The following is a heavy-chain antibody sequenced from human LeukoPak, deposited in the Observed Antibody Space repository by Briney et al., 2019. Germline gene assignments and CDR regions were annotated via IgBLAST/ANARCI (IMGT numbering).Heavy chain of an antibody. J-gene: IGHJ2*01. Sequence: SETLSLTCTVSGGSISSYYWSWIRQPPGKGLEWIGYIYYSGSTNYNPSLKSRVTISVDTSKNQFSLKLSSVTAADTAVYYRARLDPLYYYDSSGPFDLWGRGTLVTVSS. CDR3: ARLDPLYYYDSSGPFDL. CDR1: GGSISSYY. V-gene: IGHV4-59*08. D-gene: IGHD3-22*01. CDR2: IYYSGST.